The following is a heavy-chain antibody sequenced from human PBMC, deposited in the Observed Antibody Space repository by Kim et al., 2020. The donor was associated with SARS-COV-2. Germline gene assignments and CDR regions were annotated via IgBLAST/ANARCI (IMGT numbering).Heavy chain of an antibody. CDR2: INHSGST. CDR3: ARGMGRGGSGSYYWDYYYYYGMDV. CDR1: GGSFSGYY. Sequence: SETLSLTCAVYGGSFSGYYWSWIRQPPGKGLEWIGEINHSGSTNYNPSLKSRVTISVDTSKNQFSLKLSSVTAADTAVYYCARGMGRGGSGSYYWDYYYYYGMDVWGQGTTVTVSS. D-gene: IGHD1-26*01. V-gene: IGHV4-34*01. J-gene: IGHJ6*02.